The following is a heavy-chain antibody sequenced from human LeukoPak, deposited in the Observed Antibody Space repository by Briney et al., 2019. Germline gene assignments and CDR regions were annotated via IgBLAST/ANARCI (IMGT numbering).Heavy chain of an antibody. CDR3: TRAWIFGVVITHFDY. D-gene: IGHD3-3*01. J-gene: IGHJ4*02. V-gene: IGHV3-49*04. CDR1: GFTFCDYA. Sequence: PGRSLRPSCTASGFTFCDYAMSWVRQAPGKGLEWVGFIRSKAYGGTTEYAASVKGRFTISRDDSKSIAYLQMNSLKTEDTAVYYCTRAWIFGVVITHFDYWGQGTLVTAS. CDR2: IRSKAYGGTT.